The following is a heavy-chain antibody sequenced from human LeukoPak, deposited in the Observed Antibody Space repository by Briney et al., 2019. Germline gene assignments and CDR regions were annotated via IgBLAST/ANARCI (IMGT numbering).Heavy chain of an antibody. Sequence: SETLSLTCTVSGGSVSSGSYYWSWIRQPPGKGLEWIGYISYSGSTNYNPSLKSRVTISVETSKNQFSLKLSSVTAADTAVYYCATTGYRGFDIWGQGTMVTVSS. J-gene: IGHJ3*02. CDR3: ATTGYRGFDI. CDR2: ISYSGST. CDR1: GGSVSSGSYY. D-gene: IGHD5-18*01. V-gene: IGHV4-61*01.